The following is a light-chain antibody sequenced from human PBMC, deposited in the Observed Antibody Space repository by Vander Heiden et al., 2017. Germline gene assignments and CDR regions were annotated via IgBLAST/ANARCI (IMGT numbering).Light chain of an antibody. CDR3: QQRLT. CDR2: EAS. CDR1: QSVSSY. J-gene: IGKJ4*01. Sequence: EIVLTQSPATLSLSPGERATLSCRASQSVSSYFAGDQQKPGQAPRLLIYEASNRATGSQDRFSGSGSGTDFTRTISSLEPEDVVRYDGQQRLTFGGGTKVEIK. V-gene: IGKV3-11*01.